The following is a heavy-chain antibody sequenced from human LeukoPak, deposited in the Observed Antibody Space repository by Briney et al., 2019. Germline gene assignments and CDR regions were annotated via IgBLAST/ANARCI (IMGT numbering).Heavy chain of an antibody. J-gene: IGHJ4*02. CDR1: GFTFSSYA. D-gene: IGHD3-10*01. Sequence: GGSLRLSCAASGFTFSSYAMSWVRQAPGKGLEWVSAISGSGGSTYYADSVKGRFTISRDNSKNTLYLQMNSLRVEDTAVYYCAKGGRITMLRGVQRDHYFDYWGQGTLVTVSS. V-gene: IGHV3-23*01. CDR2: ISGSGGST. CDR3: AKGGRITMLRGVQRDHYFDY.